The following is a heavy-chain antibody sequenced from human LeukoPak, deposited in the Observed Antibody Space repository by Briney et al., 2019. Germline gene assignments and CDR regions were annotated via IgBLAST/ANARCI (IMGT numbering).Heavy chain of an antibody. CDR3: ARDPLHSEIKKSGVDY. Sequence: GGSLRLSCAASGFTFSSYSMNWVRQAPGKGLEWVSSITSSSIYIYYADSVKGRFTISRDNAKNSLYLQMNSLRAEDTAVYYCARDPLHSEIKKSGVDYWGQGTLVTVSS. J-gene: IGHJ4*02. V-gene: IGHV3-21*01. CDR2: ITSSSIYI. CDR1: GFTFSSYS. D-gene: IGHD2-15*01.